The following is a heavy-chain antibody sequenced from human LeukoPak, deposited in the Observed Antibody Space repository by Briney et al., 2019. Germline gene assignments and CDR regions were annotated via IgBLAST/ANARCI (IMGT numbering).Heavy chain of an antibody. Sequence: SETLSLTCTVSAGFVSNSNYYWGWIRQPPGKGLEWIGSIYYSGSTYYNPSRESRVTISVYKAKNQFSLKLSSVTAADTAVYYCARYYYDYSGDFEKWGHGTLVPV. CDR3: ARYYYDYSGDFEK. J-gene: IGHJ4*01. D-gene: IGHD3-22*01. V-gene: IGHV4-39*07. CDR2: IYYSGST. CDR1: AGFVSNSNYY.